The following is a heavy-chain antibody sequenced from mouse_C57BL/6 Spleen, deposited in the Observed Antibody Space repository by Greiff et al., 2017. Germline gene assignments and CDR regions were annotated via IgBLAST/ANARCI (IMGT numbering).Heavy chain of an antibody. Sequence: EVQLQQSGAELVRPGASVKLSCTASGFNIKDDYMHWVKQRPEQGLEWIGWIDPENGDTEYASKFQGKATITADTSSNTAYLQLSSLTSEDTAVYYCTTSGFYDGYRFAYWGQGTLVTVSA. CDR3: TTSGFYDGYRFAY. D-gene: IGHD2-3*01. J-gene: IGHJ3*01. V-gene: IGHV14-4*01. CDR1: GFNIKDDY. CDR2: IDPENGDT.